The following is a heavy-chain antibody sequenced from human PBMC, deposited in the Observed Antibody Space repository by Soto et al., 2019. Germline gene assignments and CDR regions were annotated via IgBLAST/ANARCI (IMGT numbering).Heavy chain of an antibody. D-gene: IGHD6-19*01. V-gene: IGHV3-23*01. CDR1: GFTFSQYA. CDR2: ISVGGDTS. CDR3: AREGPSGWALRYFDF. J-gene: IGHJ4*02. Sequence: EVQLLESGGGLVQPGGSLRLSCAASGFTFSQYAMTWVRQAPGEGLEWVSAISVGGDTSYYADSVKDRFTISRDSSKNTLYLQMNSLRVEDTALYYCAREGPSGWALRYFDFCGQGTLVTVSS.